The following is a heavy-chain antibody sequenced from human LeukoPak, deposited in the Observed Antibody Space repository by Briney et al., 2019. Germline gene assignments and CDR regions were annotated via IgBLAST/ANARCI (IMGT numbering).Heavy chain of an antibody. CDR2: IYSGGST. Sequence: GGSLRLSCAASGFTVSSNYMSWVRQAPGKGLEWVSVIYSGGSTYYADSVKGRFTISRDDSKNTLYLQMNSLRAEDTAVYYCARGRYSKDYYYYYMDVWGKGTTVTVSS. J-gene: IGHJ6*03. CDR1: GFTVSSNY. CDR3: ARGRYSKDYYYYYMDV. V-gene: IGHV3-66*02. D-gene: IGHD4-11*01.